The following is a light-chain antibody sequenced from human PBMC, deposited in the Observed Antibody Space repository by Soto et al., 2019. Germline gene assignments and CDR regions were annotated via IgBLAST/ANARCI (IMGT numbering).Light chain of an antibody. V-gene: IGKV3-20*01. CDR1: QSVSSSY. CDR3: QQYGSSPFT. Sequence: EIVLTQSPGTLSLSPGERATLSCRASQSVSSSYLAWYQQKPGQAPRLLIYGASSRATGIPDRFSGSGSGKDLTLTISRQEPEDFAVYYCQQYGSSPFTFGPGTKVDIK. J-gene: IGKJ3*01. CDR2: GAS.